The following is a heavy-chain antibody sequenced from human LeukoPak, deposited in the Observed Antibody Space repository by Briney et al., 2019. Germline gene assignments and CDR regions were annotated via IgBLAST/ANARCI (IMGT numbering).Heavy chain of an antibody. CDR1: GFTFSSYG. Sequence: PGRSLRLSCAASGFTFSSYGMHWVRQAPGKGLEWVAVIWYDGSNKYYADSVKGRFTISRDNSKNTLYLQMNSLRAEDTAVYYCARVPARFWSGDLYYYYGMDVWGQGTTVTVSS. V-gene: IGHV3-33*01. J-gene: IGHJ6*02. D-gene: IGHD3-3*01. CDR2: IWYDGSNK. CDR3: ARVPARFWSGDLYYYYGMDV.